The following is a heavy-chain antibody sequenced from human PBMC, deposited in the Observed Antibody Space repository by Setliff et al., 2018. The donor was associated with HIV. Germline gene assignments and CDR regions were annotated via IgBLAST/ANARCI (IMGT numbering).Heavy chain of an antibody. J-gene: IGHJ4*02. CDR2: INPNSGGT. CDR1: GYTFIGYN. Sequence: SVKVSCKASGYTFIGYNMHWVRQAPGQGLEWMGWINPNSGGTDYAQKFQGRVIMTRDTSISTAYMELSRLRSDDTAVYYCARALDSSADIEGYFDFWGQGMLVTVSS. D-gene: IGHD2-15*01. CDR3: ARALDSSADIEGYFDF. V-gene: IGHV1-2*02.